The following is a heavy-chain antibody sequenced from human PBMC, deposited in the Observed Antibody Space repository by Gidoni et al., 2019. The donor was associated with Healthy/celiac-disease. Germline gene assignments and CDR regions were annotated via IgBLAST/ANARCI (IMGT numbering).Heavy chain of an antibody. CDR3: ARRIVGAIRFDY. V-gene: IGHV4-34*01. Sequence: QVQLQQWGAGLLKPSETLSLTCAVYGGSFSGYYWSWIRQPPGKGLEWIGEINHSGSTNYNPALKSRVTISVDTSKNQFSLKLSSVTAADTAVYYCARRIVGAIRFDYWGQGTLVTVSS. CDR1: GGSFSGYY. J-gene: IGHJ4*02. D-gene: IGHD1-26*01. CDR2: INHSGST.